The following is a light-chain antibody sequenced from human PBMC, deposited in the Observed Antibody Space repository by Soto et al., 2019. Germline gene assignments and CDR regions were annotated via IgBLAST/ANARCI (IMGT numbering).Light chain of an antibody. Sequence: ETGMTQFPTTQSVSPGERGTLSCKASQSVGSNLAWYQQKPGQAPRLLIYGASSRATGVPDRFSGGGSGTDFTLIISRLEPEDFAVHYCQQFTSYPLTFGGGTKVDIK. V-gene: IGKV3D-15*01. CDR1: QSVGSN. CDR2: GAS. J-gene: IGKJ4*01. CDR3: QQFTSYPLT.